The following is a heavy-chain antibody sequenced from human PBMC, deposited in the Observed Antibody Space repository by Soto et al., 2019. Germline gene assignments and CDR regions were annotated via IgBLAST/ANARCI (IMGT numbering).Heavy chain of an antibody. J-gene: IGHJ4*01. D-gene: IGHD3-9*01. CDR3: ARTDKYDILTGYSN. CDR2: IVPIFGTT. Sequence: VQLVQSGAEVKKPGSSVKVSCKASGGTFNSYAISWMRQAPGQGLEWMGGIVPIFGTTDYAQRLQGRVTITAEKSTSTAYLDLSSMRSEDTAVYYCARTDKYDILTGYSNWGHGTLVHVPS. CDR1: GGTFNSYA. V-gene: IGHV1-69*06.